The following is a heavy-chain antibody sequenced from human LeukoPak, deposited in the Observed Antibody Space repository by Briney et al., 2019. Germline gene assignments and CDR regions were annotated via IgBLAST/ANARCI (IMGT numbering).Heavy chain of an antibody. CDR1: GFKFSSYA. Sequence: GGSLRLSCAASGFKFSSYAMTWVRQAPGKGLEWVSAISGSGDDTYYADSVKGRFTSSRDNSKRTLYLQMSYLRAEDTAVYYCAKNWATGMAFYEYWGQGTQVTVSS. CDR2: ISGSGDDT. V-gene: IGHV3-23*01. J-gene: IGHJ4*02. D-gene: IGHD5-18*01. CDR3: AKNWATGMAFYEY.